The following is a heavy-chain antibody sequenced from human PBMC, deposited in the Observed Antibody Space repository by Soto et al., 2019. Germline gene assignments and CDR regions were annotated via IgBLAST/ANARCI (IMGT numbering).Heavy chain of an antibody. J-gene: IGHJ4*02. CDR2: ISANNGNT. CDR1: GYTFTSYG. D-gene: IGHD1-26*01. CDR3: ARDRGSYALDY. Sequence: QVQLVQSGAEVKKPGASVKVSCKASGYTFTSYGVSWVRQAPGQGPAWMGRISANNGNTNYAQKLQGRVTMTTDTSTSTAYLDLRSLRSDDTAVYYCARDRGSYALDYWGQGTLVTVSS. V-gene: IGHV1-18*01.